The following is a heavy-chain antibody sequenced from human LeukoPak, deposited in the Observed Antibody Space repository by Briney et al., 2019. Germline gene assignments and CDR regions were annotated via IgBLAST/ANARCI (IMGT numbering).Heavy chain of an antibody. D-gene: IGHD7-27*01. Sequence: GGSLRLSCAASGFTFSTYSMNWVRQAPGRGLEWVSSISSSSSYIYYADSAKGRFTISRDNAKISLYLQMNSLRADDTAVYYCARDRIQLGIYDYWGQGTLVTVSS. J-gene: IGHJ4*02. CDR2: ISSSSSYI. V-gene: IGHV3-21*06. CDR1: GFTFSTYS. CDR3: ARDRIQLGIYDY.